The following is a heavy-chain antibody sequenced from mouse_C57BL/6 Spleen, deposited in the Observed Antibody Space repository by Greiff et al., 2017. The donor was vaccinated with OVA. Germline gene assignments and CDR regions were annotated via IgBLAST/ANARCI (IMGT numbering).Heavy chain of an antibody. V-gene: IGHV1-52*01. D-gene: IGHD1-1*01. Sequence: QVQLQQPGAELVRPGSSVKLSCKASGYTFTSYWMHWVKQRPIQGLEWIGNIDPSDSETHYNQKFKDKATVTVDKSSSTAYMQLSSLTSEDSAVYYCARSITTVRYFDVWGTGTTVTVSS. CDR2: IDPSDSET. CDR1: GYTFTSYW. CDR3: ARSITTVRYFDV. J-gene: IGHJ1*03.